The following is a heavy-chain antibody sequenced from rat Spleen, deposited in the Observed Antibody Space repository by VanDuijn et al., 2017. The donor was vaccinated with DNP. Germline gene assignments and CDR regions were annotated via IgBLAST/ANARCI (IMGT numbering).Heavy chain of an antibody. CDR3: TTDFERGY. D-gene: IGHD1-11*01. Sequence: EVQVVESGGGLVQPGRSMTVSCAASGFTFNNYWMTWIRQVPGKGLEWVASISSSGGSTYYPDSVKGRFTISRDNAKNTLYLQMNSLRSEDTATYYCTTDFERGYWGQGVMVTVSS. CDR2: ISSSGGST. J-gene: IGHJ2*01. V-gene: IGHV5-31*01. CDR1: GFTFNNYW.